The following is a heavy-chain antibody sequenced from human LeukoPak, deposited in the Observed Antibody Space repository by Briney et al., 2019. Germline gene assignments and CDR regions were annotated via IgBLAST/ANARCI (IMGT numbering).Heavy chain of an antibody. V-gene: IGHV3-23*01. J-gene: IGHJ6*03. CDR2: ISGSGGST. D-gene: IGHD2-2*01. Sequence: GGSLRLSCAASGFTFSSYAMSWVRQAPGKGLEWVSAISGSGGSTYYADSVKGRFTISRDNSKNTLYLQMNSLRAEDTAVYYCAKDKLGYCSSTSCYEGLMDVWGKGTTVTVSS. CDR3: AKDKLGYCSSTSCYEGLMDV. CDR1: GFTFSSYA.